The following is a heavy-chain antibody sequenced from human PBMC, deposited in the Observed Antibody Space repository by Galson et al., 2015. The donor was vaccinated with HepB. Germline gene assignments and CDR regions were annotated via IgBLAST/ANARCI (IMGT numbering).Heavy chain of an antibody. V-gene: IGHV1-69*13. CDR1: GGTFSSYA. CDR2: IIPIFGTA. J-gene: IGHJ4*02. Sequence: SVKVSCKASGGTFSSYAISWVRQAPGQGLEWMGGIIPIFGTANYAQKFQGRVTITADESTSTAYMELSSLRSEDTAVYYCARSGDVDTMIVVETTYHHPPFDYWGQGTLVTVSS. D-gene: IGHD3-22*01. CDR3: ARSGDVDTMIVVETTYHHPPFDY.